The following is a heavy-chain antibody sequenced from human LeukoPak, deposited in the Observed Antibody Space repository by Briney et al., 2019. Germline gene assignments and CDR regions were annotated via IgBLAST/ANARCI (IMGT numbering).Heavy chain of an antibody. D-gene: IGHD2-2*01. CDR1: GFRFTVYD. CDR2: IGSAGDT. J-gene: IGHJ3*01. CDR3: VRGGYCSSSSCYVAALGAFDL. V-gene: IGHV3-13*04. Sequence: GGSLRLSCAASGFRFTVYDMHWVRQVTGKGLEWVSGIGSAGDTYYSDSVKGRFSVSRDNDKNSVYLEMDSLRAGDTAVYFCVRGGYCSSSSCYVAALGAFDLWGQGTMVGVSP.